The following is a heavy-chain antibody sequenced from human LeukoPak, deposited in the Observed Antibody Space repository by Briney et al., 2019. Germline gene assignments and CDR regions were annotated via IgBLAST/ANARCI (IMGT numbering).Heavy chain of an antibody. Sequence: SETLSLTCTVSGGSISSYYWSWIRQPPGKGLEWIGYIYYSGSTNYNPSLKSRVTISVDTSKNQFSLKLSSVTAADTAVYYRARFVTSGWYVFDYWGQGTLVTVSS. V-gene: IGHV4-59*01. CDR3: ARFVTSGWYVFDY. J-gene: IGHJ4*02. D-gene: IGHD6-19*01. CDR2: IYYSGST. CDR1: GGSISSYY.